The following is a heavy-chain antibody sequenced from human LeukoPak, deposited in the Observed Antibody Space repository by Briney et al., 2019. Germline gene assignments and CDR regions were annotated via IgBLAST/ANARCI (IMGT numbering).Heavy chain of an antibody. V-gene: IGHV3-48*02. CDR1: GFTFSSSS. D-gene: IGHD3-16*01. Sequence: GGSLRLSCAASGFTFSSSSMNWVRQAPGKGLEWISYISGSNSTAYYADSVKGRSTISRDNAKNTLFLQMNSLRDEDTAMYYCARDYAYVFDIWGQGTMVTVFS. CDR2: ISGSNSTA. CDR3: ARDYAYVFDI. J-gene: IGHJ3*02.